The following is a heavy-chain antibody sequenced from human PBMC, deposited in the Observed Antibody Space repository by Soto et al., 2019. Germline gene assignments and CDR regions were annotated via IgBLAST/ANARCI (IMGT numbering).Heavy chain of an antibody. CDR3: AKSAGSNAYYPNDY. CDR1: GFTFSSYA. D-gene: IGHD3-16*01. J-gene: IGHJ4*02. Sequence: EGQLLESGGGSVQPGGSLRLSCAASGFTFSSYAMTWVRQAPGKGLEWVSSISGSGISTYYADSVKGRFTISRDNSKNTLYLQMNSLRAEDAAVYYCAKSAGSNAYYPNDYWGQGTLVTVSS. V-gene: IGHV3-23*01. CDR2: ISGSGIST.